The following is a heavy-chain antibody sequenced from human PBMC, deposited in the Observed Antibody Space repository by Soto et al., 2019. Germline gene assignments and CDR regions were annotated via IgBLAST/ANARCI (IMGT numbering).Heavy chain of an antibody. CDR2: ISYDGSDK. CDR1: GFTFSSYA. V-gene: IGHV3-30-3*01. J-gene: IGHJ6*02. Sequence: GGSLRLSCAASGFTFSSYAMHWVRQAPGKGLEWVALISYDGSDKDYADSVKGRFTISRDNSRNTLFLQMNSLRAEDTAVYYCAHGMDVWGQGTTVTVSS. CDR3: AHGMDV.